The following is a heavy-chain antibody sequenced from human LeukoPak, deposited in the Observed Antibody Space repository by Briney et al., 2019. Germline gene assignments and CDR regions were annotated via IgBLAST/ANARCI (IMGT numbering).Heavy chain of an antibody. V-gene: IGHV1-2*02. CDR3: ARPSRRDGYGNYFDY. CDR2: INPNSGGT. D-gene: IGHD5-24*01. Sequence: ASVKVSCKASGYTFTGYYMHWVRQAPGQGLEWMGWINPNSGGTNYAQKFQGRVTMTRDTSISTAYMELSRLRSDDTAVYYCARPSRRDGYGNYFDYWGQGTLVTVSS. J-gene: IGHJ4*02. CDR1: GYTFTGYY.